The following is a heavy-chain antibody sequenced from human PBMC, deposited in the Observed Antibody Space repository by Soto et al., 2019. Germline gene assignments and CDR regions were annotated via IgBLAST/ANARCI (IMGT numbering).Heavy chain of an antibody. Sequence: PGGSLRLSCAGSGFMFSMYWMTWVRQAPGKGLEWVADINPDGSEKYHHMGSVRGRFTITRDNARNLLYLEMSSLRAEDTAVFFCARAVGYKSGWYLDSWGPGTLVTVSS. D-gene: IGHD6-19*01. CDR3: ARAVGYKSGWYLDS. CDR1: GFMFSMYW. V-gene: IGHV3-7*01. CDR2: INPDGSEK. J-gene: IGHJ4*02.